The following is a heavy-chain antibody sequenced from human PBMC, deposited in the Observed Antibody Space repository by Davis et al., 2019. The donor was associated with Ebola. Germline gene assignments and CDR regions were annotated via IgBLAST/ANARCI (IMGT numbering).Heavy chain of an antibody. Sequence: GESLKISCAASGFTFSSYSMNWVRQAPGKGLEWVSSISSSSSYIYYADSVKGRFTISRDNAKNSLYLQMNSLRAEDTAVYYCARDVYTYCSSTSCLGYFDYWGQGTLVTVSS. CDR1: GFTFSSYS. CDR2: ISSSSSYI. J-gene: IGHJ4*02. D-gene: IGHD2-2*01. CDR3: ARDVYTYCSSTSCLGYFDY. V-gene: IGHV3-21*01.